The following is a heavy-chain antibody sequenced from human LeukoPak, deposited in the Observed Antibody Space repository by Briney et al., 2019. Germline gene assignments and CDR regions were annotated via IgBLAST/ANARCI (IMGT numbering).Heavy chain of an antibody. CDR3: AKIGDYCSGGSCRYYFDY. CDR2: ISGSGGST. J-gene: IGHJ4*02. V-gene: IGHV3-23*01. Sequence: PGGSLRLSCAASGFTFSSCAMRWVRQAPGKGLEWVSAISGSGGSTYYADSVKGRFTISRDNSKNTLYLQMNSLRAEDTAVYYCAKIGDYCSGGSCRYYFDYWGQGTLVTVSS. D-gene: IGHD2-15*01. CDR1: GFTFSSCA.